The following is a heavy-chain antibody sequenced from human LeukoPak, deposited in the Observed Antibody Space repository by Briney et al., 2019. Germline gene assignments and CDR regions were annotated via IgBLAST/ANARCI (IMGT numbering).Heavy chain of an antibody. CDR3: AKAGYGSGPYYYYGMDV. J-gene: IGHJ6*02. CDR2: IWYDGSNK. D-gene: IGHD3-10*01. CDR1: GFTFSSYG. V-gene: IGHV3-30*02. Sequence: GGSLRLSCAASGFTFSSYGMHWVRQAPGKGLEWVAVIWYDGSNKYYADSVKGRFTISRDNSKNTLYLQMNSLRAEDTAVYYCAKAGYGSGPYYYYGMDVWGQGTTVTVSS.